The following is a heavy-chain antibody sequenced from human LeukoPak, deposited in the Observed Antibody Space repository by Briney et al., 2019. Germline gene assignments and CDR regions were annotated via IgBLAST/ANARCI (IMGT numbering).Heavy chain of an antibody. D-gene: IGHD3-22*01. V-gene: IGHV3-23*01. CDR2: ISGSGVST. CDR1: GFTFRTSG. J-gene: IGHJ4*02. Sequence: GGTLRLSCAASGFTFRTSGMSWVRQAPGKGLEWVSAISGSGVSTYYADSVKGRFTISRDNSKNTLYLQMNSLRAEDTAVYYCASLNLYYDSSGYYPISLYYFDYWGQGTLVTVSS. CDR3: ASLNLYYDSSGYYPISLYYFDY.